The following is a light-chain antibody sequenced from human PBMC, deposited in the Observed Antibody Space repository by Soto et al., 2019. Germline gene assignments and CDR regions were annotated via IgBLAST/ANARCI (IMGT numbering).Light chain of an antibody. J-gene: IGKJ1*01. V-gene: IGKV3-15*01. CDR1: QSVSNN. Sequence: LMTQSPATLPVSPGERATLSCRASQSVSNNLAWYQQKPGQAPRLLIYDASTRATGIPARFSGSGSGTEFTLTISGRQSEDFAVSYCQQYNIWPPWTFGQGTKVEVK. CDR2: DAS. CDR3: QQYNIWPPWT.